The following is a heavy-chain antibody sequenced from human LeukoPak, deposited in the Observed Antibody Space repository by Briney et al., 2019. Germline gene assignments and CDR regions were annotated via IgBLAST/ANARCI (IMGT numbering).Heavy chain of an antibody. Sequence: ASVKVSCKASGGTFSSYAISWVRQAPGQGLERMGGIIPIFGTANYAQKFQGRVTITADESTSTAYMELSSLRSEDTAVYYCARVGGGNCFDYWGQGTLVTVSS. CDR1: GGTFSSYA. CDR2: IIPIFGTA. CDR3: ARVGGGNCFDY. J-gene: IGHJ4*02. D-gene: IGHD4-23*01. V-gene: IGHV1-69*13.